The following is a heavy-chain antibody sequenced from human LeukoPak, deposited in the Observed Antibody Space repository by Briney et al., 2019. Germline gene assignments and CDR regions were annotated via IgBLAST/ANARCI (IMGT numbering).Heavy chain of an antibody. CDR2: ISYDGSNK. Sequence: RRSLRLSCAASGFTFSSYAMHWVRQAPRKGLGWGSVISYDGSNKYYADSVEGRFTISRDNSKNTLYLQMNSLRAEDTAVYYCAREYVLRYFDWFFSRGYFDYWGQGTLVTVSS. J-gene: IGHJ4*02. CDR1: GFTFSSYA. D-gene: IGHD3-9*01. V-gene: IGHV3-30-3*01. CDR3: AREYVLRYFDWFFSRGYFDY.